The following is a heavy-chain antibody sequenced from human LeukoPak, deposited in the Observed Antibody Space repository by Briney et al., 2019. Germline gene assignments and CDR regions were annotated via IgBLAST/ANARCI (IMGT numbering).Heavy chain of an antibody. CDR2: IYTSGST. CDR3: VRIVVVPAALYYYYMVV. CDR1: GGSISSGSYY. D-gene: IGHD2-2*01. J-gene: IGHJ6*03. V-gene: IGHV4-61*02. Sequence: SETLSLTCTVSGGSISSGSYYWSWIRQPAGKGLEWIGRIYTSGSTNYNPSLKSRVTISVDTSKNQFSLKLSSVTAADTAVYYCVRIVVVPAALYYYYMVVWGKGTTVTVSS.